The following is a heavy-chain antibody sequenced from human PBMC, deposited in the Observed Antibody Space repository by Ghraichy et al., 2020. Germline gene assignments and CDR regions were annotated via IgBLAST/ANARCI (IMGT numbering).Heavy chain of an antibody. J-gene: IGHJ6*02. Sequence: GGSLRLSCAASGFTFSSYWMSWVRQAPGKGLEWVANIKQDGSEKYYVDSVKGRFTISRDNAKNSLYLQMNSLRAEDTAVYYCASLSTHNYDFWSGYLLGSYGMDVWGQGTTVTVSS. V-gene: IGHV3-7*01. CDR1: GFTFSSYW. CDR2: IKQDGSEK. CDR3: ASLSTHNYDFWSGYLLGSYGMDV. D-gene: IGHD3-3*01.